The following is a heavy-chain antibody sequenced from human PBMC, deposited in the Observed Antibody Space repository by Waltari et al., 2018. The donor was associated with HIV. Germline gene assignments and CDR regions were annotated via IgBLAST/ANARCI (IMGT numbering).Heavy chain of an antibody. J-gene: IGHJ5*02. Sequence: QVQLVQSGVEVKKPGASVKVSCKASGYTFTTYDINWVRQATGQGLEWLGWMDTNSGNTDYAQKFQGRVTMTRNTSVSTAYMELSSLRSEDTAVYYCARGYSTRGYSYALVGSWGQGTLVTVSS. CDR3: ARGYSTRGYSYALVGS. CDR2: MDTNSGNT. D-gene: IGHD5-18*01. CDR1: GYTFTTYD. V-gene: IGHV1-8*01.